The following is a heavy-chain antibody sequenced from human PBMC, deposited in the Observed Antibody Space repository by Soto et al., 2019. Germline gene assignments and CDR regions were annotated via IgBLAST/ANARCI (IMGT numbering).Heavy chain of an antibody. J-gene: IGHJ3*02. Sequence: PSETLSLTCTVSGGSISSGGYYWSWIRQHPGKGLEWIGYIYYSGSTYYNPSLKSRVTISVDTSKNQFSLKLSSVTAADTAVYYCARETGIVGINNDAFDIWGQGTMVTVSS. CDR3: ARETGIVGINNDAFDI. CDR1: GGSISSGGYY. CDR2: IYYSGST. D-gene: IGHD1-26*01. V-gene: IGHV4-31*02.